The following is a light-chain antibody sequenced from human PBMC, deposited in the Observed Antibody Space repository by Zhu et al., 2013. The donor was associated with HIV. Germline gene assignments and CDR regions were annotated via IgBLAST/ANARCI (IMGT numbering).Light chain of an antibody. V-gene: IGKV1-39*01. CDR3: QQRRS. J-gene: IGKJ2*03. Sequence: DIQMTQSPSSLSASIGDRVTLTCRASQSIGTYLNWYQHKPGKAPKLLIYDASNRSTGIPARFSGSGSGTDFTLTISSLEPEDFAVYYCQQRRSFGQGTKLEIK. CDR1: QSIGTY. CDR2: DAS.